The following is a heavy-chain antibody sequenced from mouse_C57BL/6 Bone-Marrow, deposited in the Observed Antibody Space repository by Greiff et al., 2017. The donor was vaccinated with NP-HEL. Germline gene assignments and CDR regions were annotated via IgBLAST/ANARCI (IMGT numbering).Heavy chain of an antibody. D-gene: IGHD2-2*01. CDR2: IWSGGST. CDR1: GFSLTSYG. CDR3: ARNWGLPPYYAMDY. J-gene: IGHJ4*01. V-gene: IGHV2-2*01. Sequence: VKLMESGPGLVQPSQSLSITCTVSGFSLTSYGVHWVRQSPGKGLEWLGVIWSGGSTDYNAAFISRLSISKDNSKSQVFFKMNSLQADDTAIYYCARNWGLPPYYAMDYWGQGTSVTVSS.